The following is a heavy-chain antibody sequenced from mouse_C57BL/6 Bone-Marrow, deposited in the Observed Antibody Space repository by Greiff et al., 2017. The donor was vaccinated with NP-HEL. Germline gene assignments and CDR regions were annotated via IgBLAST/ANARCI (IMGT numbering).Heavy chain of an antibody. J-gene: IGHJ3*01. Sequence: EVQRVESGGDLVKPGGSLKLSCAASGFTFSSYGMSWVRQTPDKRLEWVATISSGGSYTYYPDSVKGRFTISRDNAKNTLYLQMSSLKSENTAMYYCARQTGRGFAYWGQGTLVTVSA. V-gene: IGHV5-6*01. CDR2: ISSGGSYT. CDR3: ARQTGRGFAY. CDR1: GFTFSSYG. D-gene: IGHD4-1*01.